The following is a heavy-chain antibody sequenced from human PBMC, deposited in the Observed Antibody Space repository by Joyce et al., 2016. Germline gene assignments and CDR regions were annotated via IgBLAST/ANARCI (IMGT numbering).Heavy chain of an antibody. D-gene: IGHD1-14*01. CDR2: IIPFFGAA. J-gene: IGHJ6*02. V-gene: IGHV1-69*12. CDR3: ARGGTSSDHFFFYTLDI. CDR1: GGAFGNFT. Sequence: QVLLVQSGATVKRPGSSVKVSCKSSGGAFGNFTVNWVRQAPGQRLEWMGGIIPFFGAAKYAEHFQGRGTLTADLSTRTAFMELSSLTSADTAVYYCARGGTSSDHFFFYTLDIWGPGTTVIVSS.